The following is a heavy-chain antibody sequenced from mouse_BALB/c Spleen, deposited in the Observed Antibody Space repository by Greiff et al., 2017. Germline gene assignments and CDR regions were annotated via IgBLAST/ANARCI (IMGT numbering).Heavy chain of an antibody. Sequence: EVKLMESGAELVRSGASVKLSCTASGFNIKDYYMHWVKQRPEQGLEWIGWIDPENGDTEYAPKFQGKATMTADTSSNTAYLQLSSLTSEDTAVYYCKGGSYAMDYWGQGTSVTVSS. V-gene: IGHV14-4*02. CDR2: IDPENGDT. D-gene: IGHD1-1*01. J-gene: IGHJ4*01. CDR3: KGGSYAMDY. CDR1: GFNIKDYY.